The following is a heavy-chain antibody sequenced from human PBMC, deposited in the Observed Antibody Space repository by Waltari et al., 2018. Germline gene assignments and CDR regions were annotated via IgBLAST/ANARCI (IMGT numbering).Heavy chain of an antibody. CDR3: ARVPVSHGEYFDY. CDR2: INPTSGGT. V-gene: IGHV1-2*06. Sequence: QVQLVQSGAEVKKPGASVKVSCKASGYTFTGYYMHWLRQAPGQGLEWMGRINPTSGGTNYAQKFQGRVTMTRDTSISTAYMELSRLRSDDTAVYYCARVPVSHGEYFDYWGQGTLVTVSS. CDR1: GYTFTGYY. J-gene: IGHJ4*02. D-gene: IGHD4-17*01.